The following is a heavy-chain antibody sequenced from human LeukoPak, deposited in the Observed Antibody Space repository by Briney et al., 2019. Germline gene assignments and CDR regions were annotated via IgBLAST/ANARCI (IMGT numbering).Heavy chain of an antibody. Sequence: ASVKVSCKASGYTFTSYAMNWVRQAPGQGLEWMGWINTNTGNPTYAQGFTGRFVFSLDTSVSTAYLQISSLKAEDAAVYYCARDREDFWSAYIRDNWFDPWGQGTLVTVSP. J-gene: IGHJ5*02. CDR3: ARDREDFWSAYIRDNWFDP. D-gene: IGHD3-3*01. CDR2: INTNTGNP. CDR1: GYTFTSYA. V-gene: IGHV7-4-1*02.